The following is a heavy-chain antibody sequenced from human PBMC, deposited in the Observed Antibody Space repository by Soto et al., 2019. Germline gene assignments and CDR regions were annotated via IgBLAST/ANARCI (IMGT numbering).Heavy chain of an antibody. V-gene: IGHV3-9*01. CDR1: GFTFDDYA. CDR2: ISWNSGSI. CDR3: AKDLTYYYDSSGYTFDY. Sequence: YLRLSCAASGFTFDDYAMHWVRQAPGKGLEWVSGISWNSGSIGYADSVKGRFTISRDNAKNSLYLQMNSLRAEDTALYYCAKDLTYYYDSSGYTFDYCGQGSLVFVSS. D-gene: IGHD3-22*01. J-gene: IGHJ4*02.